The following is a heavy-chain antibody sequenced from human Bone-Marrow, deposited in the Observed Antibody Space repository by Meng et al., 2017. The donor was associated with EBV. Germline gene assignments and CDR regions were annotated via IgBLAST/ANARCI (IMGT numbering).Heavy chain of an antibody. CDR1: GGPFYTDV. Sequence: QGQLVASGYELQKPRTSVKVSCKTSGGPFYTDVISWIRQARGEGLEWLGGLIPKFRAPNYAQKFQDRITITADASTRTHYMELRSLRSEDTAMYYCASESGTGYTPDFWGPGTLVTVSS. J-gene: IGHJ4*01. V-gene: IGHV1-69*01. CDR3: ASESGTGYTPDF. CDR2: LIPKFRAP. D-gene: IGHD3-10*01.